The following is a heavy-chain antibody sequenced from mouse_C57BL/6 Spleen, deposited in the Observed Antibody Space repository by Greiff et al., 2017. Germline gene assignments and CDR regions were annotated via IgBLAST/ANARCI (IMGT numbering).Heavy chain of an antibody. CDR3: AKDGYYGNYYAMDY. CDR1: GFSLTSYG. V-gene: IGHV2-5*01. CDR2: IWRGGST. J-gene: IGHJ4*01. Sequence: VKLMESGPGLVQPSQSLSITCTVSGFSLTSYGVHWVRQSPGTGLEWLGVIWRGGSTDYNAAFMSRLSITKDNSKSQVFFKMNSLQADDTAIYSCAKDGYYGNYYAMDYWGQGTSVTVSS. D-gene: IGHD2-3*01.